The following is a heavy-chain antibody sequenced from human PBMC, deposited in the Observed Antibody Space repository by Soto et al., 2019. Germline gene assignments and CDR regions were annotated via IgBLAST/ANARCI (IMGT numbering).Heavy chain of an antibody. V-gene: IGHV4-39*01. Sequence: QLQLQESGPGLVKPSETLSLTCTVSGGSISSSSYYWGWIRQPPGKGLEWIGSIYYSGSTYYNPSLKSRVTISVDTSKNQFSLKLSSVTAADTAVYYCARHGIVGATPFDYWGQGTLVTVSS. CDR2: IYYSGST. CDR3: ARHGIVGATPFDY. CDR1: GGSISSSSYY. D-gene: IGHD1-26*01. J-gene: IGHJ4*02.